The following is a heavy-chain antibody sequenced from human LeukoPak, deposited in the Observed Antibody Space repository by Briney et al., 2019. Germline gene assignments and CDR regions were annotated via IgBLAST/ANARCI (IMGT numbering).Heavy chain of an antibody. CDR3: ARGRYLTTGGGAAAGFLDY. J-gene: IGHJ4*02. Sequence: PSETLSLTCTVSGGSISNTFYYWGWIRQPPGKGLEWIGEINHSGSTNYNPSLKRRVTISVDTSQNQFSVRLSSVTAADTAVYYSARGRYLTTGGGAAAGFLDYWGQGTLVTVSS. D-gene: IGHD6-13*01. CDR2: INHSGST. CDR1: GGSISNTFYY. V-gene: IGHV4-39*07.